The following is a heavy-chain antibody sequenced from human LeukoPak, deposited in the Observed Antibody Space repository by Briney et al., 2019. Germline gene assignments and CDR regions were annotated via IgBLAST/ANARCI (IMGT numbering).Heavy chain of an antibody. V-gene: IGHV3-21*01. CDR2: ISSSSSYI. CDR1: GLTFSSYT. CDR3: ARDPTPRYCSGGSCYTHYGMDV. D-gene: IGHD2-15*01. Sequence: GGSLRLSCAASGLTFSSYTMNWVRQAPGKGLEWVSSISSSSSYIYYADSVKGRLTISRDNAKNSLYLQMTSLRAEDTAVYYCARDPTPRYCSGGSCYTHYGMDVWGQGTTVTVSS. J-gene: IGHJ6*02.